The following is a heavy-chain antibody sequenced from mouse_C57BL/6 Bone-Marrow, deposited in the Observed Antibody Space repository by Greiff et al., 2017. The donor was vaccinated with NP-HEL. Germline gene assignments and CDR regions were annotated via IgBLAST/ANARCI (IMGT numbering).Heavy chain of an antibody. CDR1: GYTFTSYG. J-gene: IGHJ2*01. V-gene: IGHV1-81*01. D-gene: IGHD2-2*01. CDR3: ARRNIYYGYPYFDY. CDR2: IYPRSGNT. Sequence: QVQLKESGAELARPGASVKLSCTASGYTFTSYGISWVKQRTGQGLEWIGEIYPRSGNTYYNEKFKGKATLTADKSSSTAYMELRSLTSEDSAVYFCARRNIYYGYPYFDYWGQGTTLTVSS.